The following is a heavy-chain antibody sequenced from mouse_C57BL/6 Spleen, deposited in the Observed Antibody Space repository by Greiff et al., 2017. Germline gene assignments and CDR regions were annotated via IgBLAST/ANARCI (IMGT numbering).Heavy chain of an antibody. CDR2: IDPNGGGT. J-gene: IGHJ3*01. CDR3: APMVTTKGFAY. Sequence: QVQLQQPGAELVKPGASVKLSCKASGYTFTSYWMHWVKQRPGRGLEWIGRIDPNGGGTKYNEKFKSKATLTVDKPSSTAYMQLSSLTSEDSAVYYCAPMVTTKGFAYWGQGTLVTVSA. D-gene: IGHD2-2*01. CDR1: GYTFTSYW. V-gene: IGHV1-72*01.